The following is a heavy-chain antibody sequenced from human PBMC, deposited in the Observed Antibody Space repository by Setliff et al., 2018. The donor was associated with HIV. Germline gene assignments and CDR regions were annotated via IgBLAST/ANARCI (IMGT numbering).Heavy chain of an antibody. CDR1: GYTFTGYY. CDR2: INPNSGGT. CDR3: ARETLRWKSRAFDI. J-gene: IGHJ3*02. D-gene: IGHD4-17*01. V-gene: IGHV1-2*02. Sequence: GASVKVSCKASGYTFTGYYMHWVRQAPGQGLEWMGWINPNSGGTNYAQKFQGRVTMTRDTSICTAYMELSRLRSDDTAVYYCARETLRWKSRAFDIWGQGTMVTVSS.